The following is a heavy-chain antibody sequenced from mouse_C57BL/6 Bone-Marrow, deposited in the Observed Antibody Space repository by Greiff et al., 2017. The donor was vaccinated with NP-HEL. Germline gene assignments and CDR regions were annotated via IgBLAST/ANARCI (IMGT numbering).Heavy chain of an antibody. Sequence: EVQLQQSGPELVKPGASVKISCKASGYTFTDYYMNWVKQSHGKSLEWIGDINPNNGGTSYNQKFKGKATLTVDKSSSTAYMELRSLTSEDSAVYYCARESPSYYGSSYGYWGKGTTLTVSS. J-gene: IGHJ2*01. CDR1: GYTFTDYY. CDR2: INPNNGGT. V-gene: IGHV1-26*01. D-gene: IGHD1-1*01. CDR3: ARESPSYYGSSYGY.